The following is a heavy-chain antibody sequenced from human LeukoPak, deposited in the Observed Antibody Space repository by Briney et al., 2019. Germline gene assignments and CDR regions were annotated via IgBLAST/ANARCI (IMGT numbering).Heavy chain of an antibody. CDR2: ISGSGGST. V-gene: IGHV3-23*01. CDR3: AKDPGGSYFGGSFDY. J-gene: IGHJ4*02. Sequence: GGSLRLSCAASEFTFSSYAMSWVRQAPGKGLEWVSAISGSGGSTYYADSVKGRFTISRDNSKNTLYLQMNSLRAEDTAVYYCAKDPGGSYFGGSFDYWGQGTLVTVSS. CDR1: EFTFSSYA. D-gene: IGHD1-26*01.